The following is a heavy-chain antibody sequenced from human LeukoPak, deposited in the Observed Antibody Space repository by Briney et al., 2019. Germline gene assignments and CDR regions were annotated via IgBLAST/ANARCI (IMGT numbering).Heavy chain of an antibody. CDR2: ISSSGSTI. V-gene: IGHV3-11*04. J-gene: IGHJ4*02. D-gene: IGHD1-7*01. CDR1: GFTFSDYY. Sequence: GGSLRLSCAASGFTFSDYYMSWIRQAPGKGLEWVSYISSSGSTIYYADSVKGRFTISRDNSKNTLYLQMNSLRAEDTAVYYCAKDGEPFNNWNYLGHYTSETHFDYWGQGTLVTVSS. CDR3: AKDGEPFNNWNYLGHYTSETHFDY.